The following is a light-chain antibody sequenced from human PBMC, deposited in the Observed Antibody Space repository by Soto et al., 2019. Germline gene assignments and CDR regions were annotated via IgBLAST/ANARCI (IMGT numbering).Light chain of an antibody. J-gene: IGLJ3*02. CDR1: NMRGKS. V-gene: IGLV3-21*02. CDR3: QVWDSSRDQVV. CDR2: DNS. Sequence: SYELTQPPSVSVAPGQTASVTCGGDNMRGKSVHWYQQKPGQAPVLVVYDNSGRPSGIPERFSGSNSGNTATLTISRVEAGDEADYYCQVWDSSRDQVVFGGGTKLTVL.